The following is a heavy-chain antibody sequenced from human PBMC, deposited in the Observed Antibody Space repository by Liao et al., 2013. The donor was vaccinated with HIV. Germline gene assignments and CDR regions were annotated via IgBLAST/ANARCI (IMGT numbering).Heavy chain of an antibody. V-gene: IGHV4-30-4*08. J-gene: IGHJ3*02. Sequence: QVQLQESGPGLVKPSQTLSLTCTVSGGYINSGNYYWSWIRQPPGKGLEWIGYMYYSGSAYYNPSLKSRLTMSLDTSRNQFSLQLSFVTAADTAVYYCARALYGGNSIGAFDMWGQGTVVTVSS. D-gene: IGHD4-23*01. CDR2: MYYSGSA. CDR1: GGYINSGNYY. CDR3: ARALYGGNSIGAFDM.